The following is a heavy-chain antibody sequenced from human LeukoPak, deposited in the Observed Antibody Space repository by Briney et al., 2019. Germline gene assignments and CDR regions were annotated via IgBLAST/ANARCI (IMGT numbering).Heavy chain of an antibody. Sequence: GGSLRLSCAASGFTFSSYAMHWVRQAPGKGLEWVAVISYDGSNKYYADSVKGRFTISRDNSKNTLYLQMNSLRAEDTAVYYCVRGLSYFDYWGQGTLVTVSS. CDR1: GFTFSSYA. CDR3: VRGLSYFDY. J-gene: IGHJ4*02. CDR2: ISYDGSNK. V-gene: IGHV3-30*04.